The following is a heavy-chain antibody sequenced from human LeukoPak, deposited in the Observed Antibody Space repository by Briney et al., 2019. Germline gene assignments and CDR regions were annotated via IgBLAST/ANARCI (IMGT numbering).Heavy chain of an antibody. V-gene: IGHV4-38-2*02. D-gene: IGHD5-18*01. CDR2: IYHSGST. Sequence: SETLSLTCTVYGYSISSGYYWGWIRQPPGKGLEWIGSIYHSGSTYYNSSLKSRLTISVDTSKNQFSLKLSSVTAADTAVYYCARGRAGRGYSYVIYFYYMDVWGKGTTVTVSS. CDR1: GYSISSGYY. J-gene: IGHJ6*03. CDR3: ARGRAGRGYSYVIYFYYMDV.